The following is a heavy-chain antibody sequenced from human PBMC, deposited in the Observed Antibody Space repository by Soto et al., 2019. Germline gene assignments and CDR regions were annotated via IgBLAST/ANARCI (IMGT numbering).Heavy chain of an antibody. J-gene: IGHJ6*03. CDR3: ARDRGVPPPVAGNTHYYYDMDV. D-gene: IGHD6-19*01. CDR1: GYSFTNYG. V-gene: IGHV1-18*01. Sequence: QDQLVQSGVEVKKPGASVKVSCKASGYSFTNYGITWVRQAPGQGFEWMGWISAYNGNTNDAQKFQGRGTMTTDASTSTAYLELRSLRSDDTAVYYCARDRGVPPPVAGNTHYYYDMDVWGKGITVTVSS. CDR2: ISAYNGNT.